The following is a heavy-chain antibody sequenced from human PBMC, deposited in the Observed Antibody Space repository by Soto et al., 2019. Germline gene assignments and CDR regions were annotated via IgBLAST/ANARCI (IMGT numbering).Heavy chain of an antibody. Sequence: EFGATLGNPTQTVTLTCTFSGFSLSTRGVGVGWIRQPPGKALEWLALIYWDDDKRYSPSLKTRLTITKDTSKNQVVLTMINMDPVDTATYSCAHIGVSRWFDFWGQGTLVTVSS. CDR2: IYWDDDK. D-gene: IGHD6-13*01. V-gene: IGHV2-5*02. CDR1: GFSLSTRGVG. J-gene: IGHJ4*02. CDR3: AHIGVSRWFDF.